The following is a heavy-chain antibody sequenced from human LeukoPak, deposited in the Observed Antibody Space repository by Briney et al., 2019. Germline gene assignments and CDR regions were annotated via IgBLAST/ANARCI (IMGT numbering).Heavy chain of an antibody. V-gene: IGHV4-4*09. CDR3: ASAPMMGYYYYMDV. CDR1: GGSISSYY. Sequence: SETLSLTCTVSGGSISSYYWSWIRQPPGKGLEWIGYIYTSGSTNYNPSLKSRVTISVDPSKNQFSLKLSSVTAADTAVYYCASAPMMGYYYYMDVWGKGTTVTVSS. J-gene: IGHJ6*03. D-gene: IGHD3-22*01. CDR2: IYTSGST.